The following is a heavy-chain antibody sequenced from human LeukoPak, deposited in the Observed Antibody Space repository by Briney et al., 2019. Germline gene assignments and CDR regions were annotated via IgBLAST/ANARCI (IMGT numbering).Heavy chain of an antibody. CDR1: GYTFTGYY. Sequence: ASVKVSCKASGYTFTGYYMHWVRQAPGQGLEWMGWINPNSGGTNYAQKFQGRVTMTRDTSISTAYMELSRLGSDDTAVYYCAREGGIAAARDLEYWGQGTLVTVSS. V-gene: IGHV1-2*02. CDR2: INPNSGGT. J-gene: IGHJ4*02. CDR3: AREGGIAAARDLEY. D-gene: IGHD6-13*01.